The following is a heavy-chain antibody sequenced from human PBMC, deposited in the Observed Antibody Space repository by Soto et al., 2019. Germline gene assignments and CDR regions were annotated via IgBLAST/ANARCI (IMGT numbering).Heavy chain of an antibody. Sequence: QLQLQESGPGLVKPSETLSLTCTVSGGSISSSSYYWGWIRQPPGKGLEWNGSIYYSGSTYYNPCLKSRVAISVDTSKNQFSLKLSSVTAADTAVYYCARRVVDITMIVVVISDAFDIWGQGTMVTVSS. D-gene: IGHD3-22*01. J-gene: IGHJ3*02. CDR3: ARRVVDITMIVVVISDAFDI. CDR2: IYYSGST. V-gene: IGHV4-39*01. CDR1: GGSISSSSYY.